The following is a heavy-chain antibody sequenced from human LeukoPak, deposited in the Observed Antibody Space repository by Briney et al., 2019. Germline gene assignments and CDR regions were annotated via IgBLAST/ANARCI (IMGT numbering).Heavy chain of an antibody. CDR2: IYYSGST. CDR3: ARHLGYSSSWCFDY. V-gene: IGHV4-59*08. J-gene: IGHJ4*02. CDR1: GGSISSYY. D-gene: IGHD6-13*01. Sequence: SETLSLTCTVSGGSISSYYWSWIRQPPGKGLEWIGYIYYSGSTNYNPSLKSRVTISVDTSKNQFSLKLSSVTAADTAVYYCARHLGYSSSWCFDYWGQGTLVTVSS.